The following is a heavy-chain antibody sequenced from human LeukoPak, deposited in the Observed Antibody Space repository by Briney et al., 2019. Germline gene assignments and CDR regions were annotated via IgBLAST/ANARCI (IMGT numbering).Heavy chain of an antibody. CDR2: IYPSGST. CDR1: GASISSSNW. Sequence: ASETLSLTCAVSGASISSSNWWIWIRQPPGQGLEWVGDIYPSGSTSYNPSLNSRVTISIDKSKNQFSLNLNSVTAADTAVYYCAIRTPNPSEYWGQGTLVTVSS. J-gene: IGHJ4*02. CDR3: AIRTPNPSEY. D-gene: IGHD1-14*01. V-gene: IGHV4-4*02.